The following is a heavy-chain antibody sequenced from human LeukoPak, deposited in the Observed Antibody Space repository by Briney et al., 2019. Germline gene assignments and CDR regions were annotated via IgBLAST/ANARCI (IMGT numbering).Heavy chain of an antibody. CDR3: ARSYYDFWSGYYY. Sequence: EASVKVSCKASGGTFSSYAISWARQAPGQGLEWMGGIIPIFGTANYAQKFQGRVTITTDESTSTAYMELSSLRSEDTAVYYCARSYYDFWSGYYYWGQGTLVTVSS. V-gene: IGHV1-69*05. CDR2: IIPIFGTA. D-gene: IGHD3-3*01. CDR1: GGTFSSYA. J-gene: IGHJ4*02.